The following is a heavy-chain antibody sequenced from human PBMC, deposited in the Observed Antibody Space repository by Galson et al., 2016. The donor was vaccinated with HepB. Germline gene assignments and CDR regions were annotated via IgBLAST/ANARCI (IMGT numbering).Heavy chain of an antibody. Sequence: SETLSLTCAVSGGSISSSNWWNWVRQPPGKGLEWIGEIYHSGTTNYNPSLKSRVTISVDKSKNQFSLNLSSVTAADTAVYYCARDDVETLGFIGLANWFDPWGQGTLVTVSS. J-gene: IGHJ5*02. CDR1: GGSISSSNW. V-gene: IGHV4-4*02. CDR3: ARDDVETLGFIGLANWFDP. D-gene: IGHD3/OR15-3a*01. CDR2: IYHSGTT.